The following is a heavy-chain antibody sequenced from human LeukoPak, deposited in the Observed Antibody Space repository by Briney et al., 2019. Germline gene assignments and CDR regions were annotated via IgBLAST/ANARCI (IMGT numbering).Heavy chain of an antibody. V-gene: IGHV3-23*01. CDR3: AARPVADNPAPFDY. CDR2: ITGSGSRT. Sequence: GGSLRLSCAASGFTFSNYAMTWVRQPPGKGLECVSSITGSGSRTYYADSVKGRFTISRDSSKNTLFLQMNSLRADDTAVYYYAARPVADNPAPFDYWGQGTLVTVSS. CDR1: GFTFSNYA. D-gene: IGHD6-19*01. J-gene: IGHJ4*02.